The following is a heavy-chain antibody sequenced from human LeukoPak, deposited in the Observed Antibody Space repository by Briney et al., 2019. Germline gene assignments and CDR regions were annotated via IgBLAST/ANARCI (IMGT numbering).Heavy chain of an antibody. CDR3: TNSDDYGDY. V-gene: IGHV3-30*04. Sequence: GGSLRLSCAASGFIFGDYAMQWVRQARGKGLEWVAAIAFDDTDRYYIDSVKGRFTISRDDSKNTLYLHMTSLRAEDTAVYYCTNSDDYGDYWGQGTLVTVSS. CDR1: GFIFGDYA. CDR2: IAFDDTDR. J-gene: IGHJ4*02.